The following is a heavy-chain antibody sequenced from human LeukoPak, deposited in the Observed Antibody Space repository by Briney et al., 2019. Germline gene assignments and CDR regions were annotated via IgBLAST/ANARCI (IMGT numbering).Heavy chain of an antibody. CDR1: GFTFSSYG. J-gene: IGHJ4*02. Sequence: PGGSLRLSCAASGFTFSSYGMHWVRQAPGKGLEWVAFIRYDGSNKYYADSVKGRFTISRDNSKNTLYLQMNSLRAEDTAVYYCARDGAGPAWGWHFDYWGQGTLVTVSS. CDR2: IRYDGSNK. CDR3: ARDGAGPAWGWHFDY. D-gene: IGHD3-16*01. V-gene: IGHV3-30*02.